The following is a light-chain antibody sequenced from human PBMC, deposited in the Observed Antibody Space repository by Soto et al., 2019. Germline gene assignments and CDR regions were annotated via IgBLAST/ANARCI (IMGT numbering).Light chain of an antibody. V-gene: IGKV3-20*01. Sequence: EIVLTQSPGTLSLSPGERATLSCRASQSVSSSYLAWYQQKPGQAPRLLIYGASSRATGIPDRFSGSGSGTDFTLTIRRLEPEDFAVDYCQQYGSSRTFGQGTKVEIK. J-gene: IGKJ1*01. CDR1: QSVSSSY. CDR3: QQYGSSRT. CDR2: GAS.